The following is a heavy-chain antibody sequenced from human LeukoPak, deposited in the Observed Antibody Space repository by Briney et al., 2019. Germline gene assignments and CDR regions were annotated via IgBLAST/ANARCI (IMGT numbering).Heavy chain of an antibody. Sequence: PSETLSLTCAVYGGSFSGYYWSWIRQPPGKGLEWIGEINHSGSTNYNPSLKSRVTISVDTSKNQFSLKLRSVTAADTAVYYCAGVVVAATPFDYWGKGTLVTVSS. J-gene: IGHJ4*02. CDR3: AGVVVAATPFDY. V-gene: IGHV4-34*01. CDR1: GGSFSGYY. D-gene: IGHD2-15*01. CDR2: INHSGST.